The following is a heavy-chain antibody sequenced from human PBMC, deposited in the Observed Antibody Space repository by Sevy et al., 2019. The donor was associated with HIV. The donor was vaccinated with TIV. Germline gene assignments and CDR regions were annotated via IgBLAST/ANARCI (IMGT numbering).Heavy chain of an antibody. Sequence: SETLSLTCTVSGGSFSSSSYYWGWIRQPPGKGLEWIGSLYSTGSTSYNPSLRSRATVSADTSKNQFYLKLDSVSAADTAVYYCATPRASGCSEGTGGYFDVWGRGTLVTVSS. CDR1: GGSFSSSSYY. CDR2: LYSTGST. V-gene: IGHV4-39*01. J-gene: IGHJ2*01. D-gene: IGHD6-19*01. CDR3: ATPRASGCSEGTGGYFDV.